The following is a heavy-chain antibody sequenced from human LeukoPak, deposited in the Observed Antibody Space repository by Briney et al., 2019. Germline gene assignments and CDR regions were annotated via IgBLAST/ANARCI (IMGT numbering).Heavy chain of an antibody. CDR2: INHSGST. CDR1: GGSFSGYY. J-gene: IGHJ5*02. V-gene: IGHV4-34*01. D-gene: IGHD6-19*01. Sequence: SETLSLTCAVYGGSFSGYYWSWLRQPPGKGLEWIGEINHSGSTNYNPSLKSRVTISVDTSKNQFSLKLSSVTAADTAVYYCARGRSAYSSGWWGGWFDPWGQGTLVTVSS. CDR3: ARGRSAYSSGWWGGWFDP.